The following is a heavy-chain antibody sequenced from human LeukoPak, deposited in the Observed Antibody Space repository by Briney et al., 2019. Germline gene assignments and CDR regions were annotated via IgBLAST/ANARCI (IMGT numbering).Heavy chain of an antibody. CDR1: GFTFSRDW. CDR2: INSDGRCT. V-gene: IGHV3-74*01. J-gene: IGHJ3*02. CDR3: ARELPRTGGQTDASDI. D-gene: IGHD7-27*01. Sequence: GGSLRLSCAASGFTFSRDWMHWVCQAPGKGLVWVSRINSDGRCTSYADSVKGRFTISRDNARNTLYLEMNSLRVEDTAVYYCARELPRTGGQTDASDIWGQGTMVTVSS.